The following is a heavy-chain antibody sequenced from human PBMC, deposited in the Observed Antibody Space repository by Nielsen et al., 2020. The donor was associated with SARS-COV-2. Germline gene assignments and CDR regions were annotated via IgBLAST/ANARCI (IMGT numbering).Heavy chain of an antibody. CDR1: GGSLSSRNYY. J-gene: IGHJ3*02. V-gene: IGHV4-39*02. CDR3: ARGDIAVVPAATFRGDDAFDI. Sequence: SETLSLTCTVSGGSLSSRNYYWGWIRQPPGKGLEWIGTIYYSGSVSYNPSLRSRVTISVDTSKKHFSLKLTSVTAADTAVYFCARGDIAVVPAATFRGDDAFDIWGQGTMVRVSS. D-gene: IGHD2-2*01. CDR2: IYYSGSV.